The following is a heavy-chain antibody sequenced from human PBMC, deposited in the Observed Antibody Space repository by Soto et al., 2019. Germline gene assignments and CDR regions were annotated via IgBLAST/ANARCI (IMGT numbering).Heavy chain of an antibody. D-gene: IGHD3-10*01. CDR2: IKTDGSST. CDR1: GFTFSSYW. Sequence: GGSLRLSCAASGFTFSSYWMHWVRQGPGKGLVWVSRIKTDGSSTNYADSVKGRFTISRDNAKNTLYLQMNSLRAEDTAVYYCARGGLSNSGTYSKDSWGQGTLVTISS. V-gene: IGHV3-74*01. CDR3: ARGGLSNSGTYSKDS. J-gene: IGHJ4*02.